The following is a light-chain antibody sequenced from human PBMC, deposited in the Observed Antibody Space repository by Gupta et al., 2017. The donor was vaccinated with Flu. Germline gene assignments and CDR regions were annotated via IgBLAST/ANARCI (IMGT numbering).Light chain of an antibody. V-gene: IGKV3-20*01. CDR1: QSVTRNY. J-gene: IGKJ1*01. CDR2: GAS. Sequence: EGATLSCGASQSVTRNYLAWYQQKPGQAPRVLIYGASSRAIGIPDRFSGSGSGTDFTLTISRLEPEDFAVYYCQQYAGSPRTFGRGTKVEIK. CDR3: QQYAGSPRT.